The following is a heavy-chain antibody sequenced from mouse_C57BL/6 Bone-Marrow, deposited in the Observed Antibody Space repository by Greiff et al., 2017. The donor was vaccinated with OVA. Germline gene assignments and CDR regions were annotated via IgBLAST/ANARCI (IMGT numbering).Heavy chain of an antibody. J-gene: IGHJ2*01. Sequence: EVQVVESGGGLVKPGGSLKLSCAASGFTFSSYAMSWVRQTPEKRLEWVATISDGGSYTYYPDNVKGRFTISRDNAKNNLYLQMSHLKSEDTAMYYCARDGANLDYWGQGTTLTVSS. CDR3: ARDGANLDY. CDR1: GFTFSSYA. CDR2: ISDGGSYT. D-gene: IGHD1-1*01. V-gene: IGHV5-4*01.